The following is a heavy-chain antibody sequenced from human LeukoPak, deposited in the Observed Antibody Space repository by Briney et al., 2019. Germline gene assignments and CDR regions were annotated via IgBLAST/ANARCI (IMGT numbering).Heavy chain of an antibody. CDR1: GGSFSGYY. J-gene: IGHJ4*02. CDR3: ARSVMKGGYSYGYLAANFDY. V-gene: IGHV4-34*01. Sequence: SETLSLTCAVYGGSFSGYYWSWIRQPPGKGLEWIGEINHSGSTNYNPSLKSRVTISVDTSKNQFSLKLSSVTAADTAVYYCARSVMKGGYSYGYLAANFDYWGQGTLVTVSS. D-gene: IGHD5-18*01. CDR2: INHSGST.